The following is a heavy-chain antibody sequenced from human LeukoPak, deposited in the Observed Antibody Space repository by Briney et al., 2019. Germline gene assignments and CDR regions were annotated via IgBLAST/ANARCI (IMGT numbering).Heavy chain of an antibody. J-gene: IGHJ4*02. D-gene: IGHD3-3*01. V-gene: IGHV1-18*01. CDR1: GYTFNSYG. CDR2: ISAYNGNT. CDR3: ARDLGRDYDFWSGYYTQHYFDY. Sequence: ASVKVSCKASGYTFNSYGISWVRQAPAQGLDGMGWISAYNGNTNYAQKLQGRVTMTTDTSTSTAYMELRSLRSDDTAVYYCARDLGRDYDFWSGYYTQHYFDYWGQGTLVTVSS.